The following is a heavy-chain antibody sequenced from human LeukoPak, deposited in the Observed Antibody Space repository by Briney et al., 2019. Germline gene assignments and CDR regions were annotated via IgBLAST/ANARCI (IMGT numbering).Heavy chain of an antibody. V-gene: IGHV3-33*01. D-gene: IGHD5-18*01. CDR3: AREGGVGYREEYYFDY. Sequence: GRSLRLSCAASGFTLSSYGMHWVRQAPGKGLEWVAVIWYDGSNKYYADSVKGRFTISRDNSKNTLYMQMNSLRAEDTAVYYCAREGGVGYREEYYFDYWGQGTLVTVSS. CDR2: IWYDGSNK. J-gene: IGHJ4*02. CDR1: GFTLSSYG.